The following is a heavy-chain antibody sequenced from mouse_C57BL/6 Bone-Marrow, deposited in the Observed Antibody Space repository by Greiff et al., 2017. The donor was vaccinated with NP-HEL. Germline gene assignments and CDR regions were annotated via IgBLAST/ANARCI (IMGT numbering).Heavy chain of an antibody. Sequence: VQLQQPGAELVKPGASVKLSCKASGYTFTSYWMHWVKQRPGRGLEWIGRIDPNSGGTKYNEKFKSKATLTVDKPSSTAYMQLSSLTSEDSAVYDCARSLYYGSSPAWFAYWGQGTLVTVSA. CDR2: IDPNSGGT. V-gene: IGHV1-72*01. CDR1: GYTFTSYW. J-gene: IGHJ3*01. D-gene: IGHD1-1*01. CDR3: ARSLYYGSSPAWFAY.